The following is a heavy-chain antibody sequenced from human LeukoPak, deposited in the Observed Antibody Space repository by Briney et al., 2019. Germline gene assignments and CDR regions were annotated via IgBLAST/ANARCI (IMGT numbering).Heavy chain of an antibody. J-gene: IGHJ4*02. V-gene: IGHV3-48*01. CDR1: GFTFSSYS. CDR3: ASNAWRPHYDFWGIVNSDYFDY. D-gene: IGHD3-3*01. CDR2: ISSSSSTI. Sequence: PGGSLRLSCAASGFTFSSYSMNWVRQAPGKGLEWVSYISSSSSTIYYADSVKGRFTISRDNAKNSLYLQMNSLRAEDTAVYYCASNAWRPHYDFWGIVNSDYFDYWGQGTLVTVSS.